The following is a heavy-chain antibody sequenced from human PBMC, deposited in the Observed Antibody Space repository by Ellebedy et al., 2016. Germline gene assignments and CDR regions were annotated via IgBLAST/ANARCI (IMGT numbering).Heavy chain of an antibody. CDR2: IYYSGST. CDR1: GGSISSSSYY. Sequence: SETLSLTCTVSGGSISSSSYYWGWIRQPPGKGLEWIGSIYYSGSTYYNPSLKSRVTISVDTSKNQFSLKLSSVTAADTAVYYCAGPAHDILTSSEIDYWGQGTLVTVSS. V-gene: IGHV4-39*07. J-gene: IGHJ4*02. CDR3: AGPAHDILTSSEIDY. D-gene: IGHD3-9*01.